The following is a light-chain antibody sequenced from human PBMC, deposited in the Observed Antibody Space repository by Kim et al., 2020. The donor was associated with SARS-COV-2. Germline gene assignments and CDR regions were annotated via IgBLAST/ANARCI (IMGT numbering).Light chain of an antibody. CDR2: NND. V-gene: IGLV3-21*01. CDR1: NIGIKS. J-gene: IGLJ3*02. CDR3: QVWDTSRDQIL. Sequence: SYELTQPPSASVAPGKTARITCGGTNIGIKSVHWYQQKPGQAPVLFMYNNDDRPSGIPERFSGSNSGNTATLTIRRVEAGDEADYYCQVWDTSRDQILFGGGTQLTVL.